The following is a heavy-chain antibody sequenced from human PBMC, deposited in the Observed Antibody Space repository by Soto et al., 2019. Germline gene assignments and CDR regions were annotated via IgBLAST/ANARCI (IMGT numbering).Heavy chain of an antibody. J-gene: IGHJ4*02. Sequence: QLQLQESGPGLVKPSETLSLTCTVSGVSISSSSYYWGWFRQPPGKGLEWIGTIYYGGSSYYNPYLKSRVTIYLDKSKNQFSLTLASVTAADTAVYYCARHGSYWGQGTLVTVSS. CDR2: IYYGGSS. CDR1: GVSISSSSYY. V-gene: IGHV4-39*01. CDR3: ARHGSY.